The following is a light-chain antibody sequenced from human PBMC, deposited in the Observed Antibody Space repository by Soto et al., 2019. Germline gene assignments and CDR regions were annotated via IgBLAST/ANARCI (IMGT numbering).Light chain of an antibody. Sequence: DIQMTQSPSTLSASVGDTVTITCRASQSISTSLAWYQQKPGKAPNLLISGASTLEEGVPSRFRGSGSGTEFTLTITSLQTDDFATYYCQQYITYSTFGQGTTVDIK. CDR3: QQYITYST. CDR1: QSISTS. V-gene: IGKV1-5*01. CDR2: GAS. J-gene: IGKJ1*01.